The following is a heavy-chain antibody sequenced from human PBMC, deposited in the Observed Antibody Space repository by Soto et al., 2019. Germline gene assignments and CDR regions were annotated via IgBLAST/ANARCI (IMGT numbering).Heavy chain of an antibody. CDR3: ARGGGSPFHDHEFDY. CDR1: GVSTSNHY. D-gene: IGHD6-19*01. J-gene: IGHJ4*02. CDR2: IYYRGTT. Sequence: QVQLQESGPGLVKPSETLSLTCSVSGVSTSNHYWTWIRKPPGQGPEWIGCIYYRGTTNYNASFNXRXTXALDTSNNQFSLRLTSVTTADTAVYYCARGGGSPFHDHEFDYWGQGILVTVSS. V-gene: IGHV4-59*11.